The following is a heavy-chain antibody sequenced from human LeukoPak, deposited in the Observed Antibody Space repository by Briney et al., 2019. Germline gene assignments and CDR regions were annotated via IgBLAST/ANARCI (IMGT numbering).Heavy chain of an antibody. Sequence: PSETPSLTCTVSGGSISSYYWSWIRQPPGKGLEWIGYIYYSGSTNYNPSLKSRVTISVDTSKNQFSLKLSSVTAADTAVYYCARRVYDFWSGYLDYWGQGTLVTVSS. J-gene: IGHJ4*02. CDR1: GGSISSYY. CDR2: IYYSGST. CDR3: ARRVYDFWSGYLDY. V-gene: IGHV4-59*08. D-gene: IGHD3-3*01.